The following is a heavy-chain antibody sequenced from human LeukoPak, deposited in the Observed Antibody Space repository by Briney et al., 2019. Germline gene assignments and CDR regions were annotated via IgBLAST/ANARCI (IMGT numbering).Heavy chain of an antibody. CDR1: GFTFSSYW. D-gene: IGHD5-12*01. CDR3: AREGRVSGYDFDC. V-gene: IGHV3-74*03. J-gene: IGHJ4*02. CDR2: INSDGSSI. Sequence: GGSLRLSCAASGFTFSSYWMHWVRQAPGKGLVWVSRINSDGSSITYADSVKGRFTISRDNAKNTLYLQMNSLRVGDTAVYYCAREGRVSGYDFDCWGQGTLVTVSS.